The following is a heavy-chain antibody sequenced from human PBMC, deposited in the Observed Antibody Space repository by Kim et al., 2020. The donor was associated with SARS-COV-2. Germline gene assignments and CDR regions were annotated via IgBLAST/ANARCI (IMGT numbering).Heavy chain of an antibody. J-gene: IGHJ6*02. V-gene: IGHV3-53*04. D-gene: IGHD3-10*01. CDR3: AREVRGSSYYYGMDV. Sequence: DSVKGRFTITRHNSKNTLYLQMNSLRAEDTAVYYCAREVRGSSYYYGMDVWGQGTTVTVSS.